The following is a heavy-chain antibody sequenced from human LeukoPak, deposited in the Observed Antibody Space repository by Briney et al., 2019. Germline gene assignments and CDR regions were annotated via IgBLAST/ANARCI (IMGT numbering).Heavy chain of an antibody. CDR2: IYYSGST. D-gene: IGHD2-21*01. Sequence: SETLSLTCTVSGGSISSSSYYWGWIRQPPGKGLEWIGSIYYSGSTYYNPSLKSRVTISVDTSKNQFSLKLSSVTAADTAVYYCASLPSLLAYCGGDCYFSWYFDLWGRGTLVTVSS. V-gene: IGHV4-39*01. J-gene: IGHJ2*01. CDR3: ASLPSLLAYCGGDCYFSWYFDL. CDR1: GGSISSSSYY.